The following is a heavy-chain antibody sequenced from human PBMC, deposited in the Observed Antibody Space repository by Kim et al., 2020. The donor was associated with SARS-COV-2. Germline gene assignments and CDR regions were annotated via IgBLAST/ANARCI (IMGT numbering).Heavy chain of an antibody. V-gene: IGHV4-39*01. CDR1: GGSISSSSYY. CDR2: IYYSGST. CDR3: ARHVRRWQQLRPRNFDY. J-gene: IGHJ4*02. Sequence: SETLSLTCTVSGGSISSSSYYWGWIRQPPGKGLEWIGSIYYSGSTYYNPSLKSRVTISVDTSKNQYSLKLSSVTAADTAVYDCARHVRRWQQLRPRNFDYWGQGTLVTVSS.